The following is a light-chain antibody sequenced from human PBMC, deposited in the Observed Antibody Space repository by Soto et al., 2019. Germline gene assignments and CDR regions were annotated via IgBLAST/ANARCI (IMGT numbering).Light chain of an antibody. CDR1: SSDVGGYSY. V-gene: IGLV2-14*03. Sequence: QSALTQPASVSGSPGQSITISCTGTSSDVGGYSYVSWYQQHPGKTPKLIIYDVNNRPSGVSNRCPGSKSGNTAALTISGLQAEREADYYCSSDTGGSTLVLGRGSNLTVL. CDR2: DVN. J-gene: IGLJ2*01. CDR3: SSDTGGSTLV.